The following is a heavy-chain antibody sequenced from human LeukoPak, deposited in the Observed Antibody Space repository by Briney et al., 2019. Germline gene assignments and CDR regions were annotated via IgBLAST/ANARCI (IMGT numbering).Heavy chain of an antibody. J-gene: IGHJ6*02. V-gene: IGHV3-23*01. CDR3: ARFLGGGGSGYGLDV. CDR2: ITSSGSLT. Sequence: PGGSLRLSCEASGFTFSKYDMTWVRQAPGKGLEWVSSITSSGSLTTHADSVKDRFTISRDNSDNTLYLQMNSLRAEDTAIYYCARFLGGGGSGYGLDVWGPGTTVTVSS. D-gene: IGHD1-26*01. CDR1: GFTFSKYD.